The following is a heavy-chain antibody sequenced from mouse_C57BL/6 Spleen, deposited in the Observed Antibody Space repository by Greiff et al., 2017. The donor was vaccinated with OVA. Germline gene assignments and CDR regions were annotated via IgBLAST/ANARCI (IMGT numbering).Heavy chain of an antibody. J-gene: IGHJ2*01. D-gene: IGHD4-1*01. CDR3: ARDRELGRGYFDY. Sequence: EVKLLESGPGLVKPSQSLSLTCSVTGYSITSGYYWNWIRQFPGNKLEWMGYISYDGSNNYNPSLKNRISITRDTSKNQFFLKLNSVTTEDTATYYCARDRELGRGYFDYWGQGTTLTVSS. CDR2: ISYDGSN. CDR1: GYSITSGYY. V-gene: IGHV3-6*01.